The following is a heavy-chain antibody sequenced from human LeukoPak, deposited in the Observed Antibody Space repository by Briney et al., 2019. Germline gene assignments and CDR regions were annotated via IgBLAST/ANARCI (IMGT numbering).Heavy chain of an antibody. V-gene: IGHV4-4*02. CDR2: IYHSGST. Sequence: SETLSLTCAVSGGSISSSNWWSWVRQPPGKGLEWIGEIYHSGSTNYNPSLKSRVTISVDKSKNQFFLKLSSVTAADTAVYYCARTPVDIVATESYWGQGTLVTVSS. J-gene: IGHJ4*02. CDR3: ARTPVDIVATESY. CDR1: GGSISSSNW. D-gene: IGHD5-12*01.